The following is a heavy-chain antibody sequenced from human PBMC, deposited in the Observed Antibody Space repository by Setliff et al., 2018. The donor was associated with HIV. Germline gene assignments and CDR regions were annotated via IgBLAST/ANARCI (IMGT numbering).Heavy chain of an antibody. V-gene: IGHV4-59*08. J-gene: IGHJ2*01. D-gene: IGHD3-22*01. Sequence: PSETLSLTCTVSGGSISSYYWSWIRQPPGKGLEWIGNIYYTGSTNYNPSLKSRVTISIDTSKNQFSLKLSSVTAADTAVYYCARHQGKYYDSSGYSGWFFDLWGRGTLVTVSS. CDR2: IYYTGST. CDR1: GGSISSYY. CDR3: ARHQGKYYDSSGYSGWFFDL.